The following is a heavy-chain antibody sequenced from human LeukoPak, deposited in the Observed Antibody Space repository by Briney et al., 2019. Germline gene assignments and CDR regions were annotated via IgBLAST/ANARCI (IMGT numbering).Heavy chain of an antibody. Sequence: PSETLSLTCTVSGGSINNGGYYWSWIRQHPGKGLEWIGYIYYSGSSYYNPSLRSRVTISVDTSKNHFSLKLSSVTAADTAVYYCARQCSTSCPEYSSSADWGQGTLVTVSS. CDR1: GGSINNGGYY. J-gene: IGHJ4*02. CDR3: ARQCSTSCPEYSSSAD. CDR2: IYYSGSS. V-gene: IGHV4-31*03. D-gene: IGHD6-6*01.